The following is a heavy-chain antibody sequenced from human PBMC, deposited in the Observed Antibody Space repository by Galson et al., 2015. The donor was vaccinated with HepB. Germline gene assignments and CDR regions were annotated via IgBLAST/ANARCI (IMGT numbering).Heavy chain of an antibody. V-gene: IGHV1-69*13. J-gene: IGHJ6*02. CDR3: ARAPYDILTGYYYYYGMDV. CDR2: IIPIFGTA. Sequence: SVKVSCKASGGTFSSYAISWVRQAPGQGLEWMGGIIPIFGTAQYAQNFQGRVTITADESTSTAYMDLTSLRSEDTAVYCCARAPYDILTGYYYYYGMDVWGQGTTVTVSS. CDR1: GGTFSSYA. D-gene: IGHD3-9*01.